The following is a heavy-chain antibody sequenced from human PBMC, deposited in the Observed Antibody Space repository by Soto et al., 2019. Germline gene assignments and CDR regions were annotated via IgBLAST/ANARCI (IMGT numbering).Heavy chain of an antibody. D-gene: IGHD2-2*01. J-gene: IGHJ6*03. CDR2: IKQDGSET. V-gene: IGHV3-7*01. CDR1: GFTFSGHW. Sequence: EVHLVESGGGLVQPGGSLRLSCAASGFTFSGHWMSWVRQAPGKGLEWVAHIKQDGSETFYVGSVKGRFTISRDNAKNSLDLQMNSPRAEDTALYYFARDRAFCSGTNCRRGSIYYYYMDVWGNGTSVTVSS. CDR3: ARDRAFCSGTNCRRGSIYYYYMDV.